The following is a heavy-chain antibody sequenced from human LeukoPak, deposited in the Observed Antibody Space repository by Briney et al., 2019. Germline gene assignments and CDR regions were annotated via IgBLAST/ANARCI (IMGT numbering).Heavy chain of an antibody. Sequence: GGSLRLSCVVSGFSFSWSTMTWVRQPPGKGPEWVAKMKEDGTEIQYVDSAKGRFTISRDNVKNSLYLQMNSLRVEDTAVYYCATGGAPGGRFENWGHGTLVTVSS. J-gene: IGHJ4*01. CDR3: ATGGAPGGRFEN. D-gene: IGHD3-16*01. CDR1: GFSFSWST. V-gene: IGHV3-7*01. CDR2: MKEDGTEI.